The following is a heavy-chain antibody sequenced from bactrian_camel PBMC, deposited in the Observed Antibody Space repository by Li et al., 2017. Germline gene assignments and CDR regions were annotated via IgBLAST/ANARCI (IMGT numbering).Heavy chain of an antibody. D-gene: IGHD1*01. CDR1: DYSFSRYW. CDR3: AADLVTDGPFLNETEYYY. Sequence: QVQLVESGGGSVRAGESLRLSCPASDYSFSRYWAWFRQAPGKEREGVATIDKDGKTTYAESVKGRFTISRDKNPSTLLRLEMNSLEPEDTAMYYCAADLVTDGPFLNETEYYYWGQGTQVTVS. CDR2: IDKDGKT. J-gene: IGHJ4*01. V-gene: IGHV3S1*01.